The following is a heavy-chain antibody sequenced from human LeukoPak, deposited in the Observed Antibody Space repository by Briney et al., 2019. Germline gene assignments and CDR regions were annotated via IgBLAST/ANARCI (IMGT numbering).Heavy chain of an antibody. D-gene: IGHD6-19*01. V-gene: IGHV1-69*05. J-gene: IGHJ4*02. CDR3: ATYSSGWKGSFDY. Sequence: GASVKVSCKASGGTFSSYAISWVRQAPGQGLEWMGRIIPIFGTANYAQKFQGRVTITTDESTSTAYMGLSSLRSEDTAVYYCATYSSGWKGSFDYWGQGTLVTVSS. CDR1: GGTFSSYA. CDR2: IIPIFGTA.